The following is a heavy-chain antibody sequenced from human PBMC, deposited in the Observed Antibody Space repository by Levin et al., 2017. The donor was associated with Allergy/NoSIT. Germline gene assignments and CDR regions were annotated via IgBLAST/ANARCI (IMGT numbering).Heavy chain of an antibody. CDR3: GRGDGDF. V-gene: IGHV4-39*07. CDR1: DGSISSSSYY. CDR2: IYYSGST. J-gene: IGHJ4*02. Sequence: SETLSLTCTVSDGSISSSSYYWGWIRQPPGTGLEWIGSIYYSGSTHYNPSLKSRVTISIDMANNHLSLKLTSVTAADTAVYYCGRGDGDFWGQGTLVTVSS.